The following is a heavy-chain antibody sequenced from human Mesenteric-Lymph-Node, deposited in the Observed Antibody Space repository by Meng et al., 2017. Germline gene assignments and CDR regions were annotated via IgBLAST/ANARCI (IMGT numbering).Heavy chain of an antibody. V-gene: IGHV4-34*01. Sequence: VPLAQEGDVRVKPSAPLSLTCVVYGGSFRGDYWSWIRQPPGKGLEWIGEINHSGSTNYNPSLKSRVTISVDTSKNQFSLKLSSVTAADTAVYYCARLGSSGLGRDYWGQGTLVTVSS. CDR2: INHSGST. CDR1: GGSFRGDY. D-gene: IGHD3-10*01. CDR3: ARLGSSGLGRDY. J-gene: IGHJ4*02.